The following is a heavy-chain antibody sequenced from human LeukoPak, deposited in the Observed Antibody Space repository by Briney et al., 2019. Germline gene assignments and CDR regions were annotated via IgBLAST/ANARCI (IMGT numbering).Heavy chain of an antibody. V-gene: IGHV3-21*01. D-gene: IGHD1-26*01. CDR1: GFTFSTYG. Sequence: PGGTLRLSCAASGFTFSTYGMSWVRQAPGKGLEWVSSISSSSSYIYYADSVKGRFTISRDNAKNSLYLQMNSLRAEDTAVYYCARARSYYHFFDYWGQGTLVTVPS. CDR2: ISSSSSYI. J-gene: IGHJ4*02. CDR3: ARARSYYHFFDY.